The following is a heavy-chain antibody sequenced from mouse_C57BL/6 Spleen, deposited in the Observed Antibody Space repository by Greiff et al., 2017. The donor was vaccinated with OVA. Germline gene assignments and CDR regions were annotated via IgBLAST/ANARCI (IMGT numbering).Heavy chain of an antibody. Sequence: VQLQESGPELVKPGASVKISCKASGYAFSSSWMNWVKQRPGKGLEWIGRIYPGDGDTNYNGKFKGKATLTADKSSSTAYMQLSSLTSEDSAVYFCARNYGGAYWGQGTLVTVSA. J-gene: IGHJ3*01. V-gene: IGHV1-82*01. CDR2: IYPGDGDT. CDR3: ARNYGGAY. CDR1: GYAFSSSW. D-gene: IGHD1-2*01.